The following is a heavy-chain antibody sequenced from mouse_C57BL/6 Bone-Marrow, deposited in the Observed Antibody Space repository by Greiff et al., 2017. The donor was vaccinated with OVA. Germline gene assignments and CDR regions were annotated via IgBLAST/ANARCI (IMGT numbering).Heavy chain of an antibody. J-gene: IGHJ4*01. CDR3: VRHGNSNYPFYAMDY. D-gene: IGHD2-5*01. CDR2: IRSKSNNYAT. CDR1: GFSFNTYA. Sequence: EVNVVESGGGLVQPKGSLKLSCAASGFSFNTYAMNWVRQAPGKGLEWVARIRSKSNNYATYYADSVKDRFTIFRDDSESMLYLQMNNLKTEDTAMYYCVRHGNSNYPFYAMDYWGQGTSVTVSS. V-gene: IGHV10-1*01.